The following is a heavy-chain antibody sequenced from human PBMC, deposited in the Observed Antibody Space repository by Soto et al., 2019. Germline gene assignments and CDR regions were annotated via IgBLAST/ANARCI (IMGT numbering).Heavy chain of an antibody. V-gene: IGHV3-23*01. D-gene: IGHD4-17*01. CDR2: ISGSGGST. CDR1: GFTFSSYA. CDR3: AKDKAGSTLTTNYCDY. Sequence: CGSLRLSCAASGFTFSSYAMSWVRQAPGKGLEWVSAISGSGGSTYYADSVKGRFTISRDNSKNTLYLQMNSLRAEDTAVYYCAKDKAGSTLTTNYCDYWGQGTRVTVYS. J-gene: IGHJ4*02.